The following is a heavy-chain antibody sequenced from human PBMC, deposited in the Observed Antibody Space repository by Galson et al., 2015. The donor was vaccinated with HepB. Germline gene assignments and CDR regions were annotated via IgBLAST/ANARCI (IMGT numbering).Heavy chain of an antibody. CDR2: ISSSSSTI. Sequence: SLRLSCAASGFTFSSYSMNWVRQAPGKGLEWVSYISSSSSTIYYADSVKGRFTISRDNAKNSLYLQMNSLRDENTAVYYCARADDSSGWYGPPGFDYWGQGTLVTVSS. V-gene: IGHV3-48*02. CDR1: GFTFSSYS. J-gene: IGHJ4*02. D-gene: IGHD6-19*01. CDR3: ARADDSSGWYGPPGFDY.